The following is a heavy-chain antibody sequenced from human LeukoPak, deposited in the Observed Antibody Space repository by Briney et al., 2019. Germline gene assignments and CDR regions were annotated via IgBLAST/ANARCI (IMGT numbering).Heavy chain of an antibody. CDR1: GFIFNHYG. CDR2: IWSDGTNQ. V-gene: IGHV3-33*01. Sequence: PGGSLRLSCAAPGFIFNHYGMHWVRQAPGKGLEWVAVIWSDGTNQYYADSVKGRFTISRDDSGNTGYLQMNSLRPEDTGVYYCARDAQRGFDYSNSLEYWGQGTPVTVST. J-gene: IGHJ4*02. CDR3: ARDAQRGFDYSNSLEY. D-gene: IGHD4-11*01.